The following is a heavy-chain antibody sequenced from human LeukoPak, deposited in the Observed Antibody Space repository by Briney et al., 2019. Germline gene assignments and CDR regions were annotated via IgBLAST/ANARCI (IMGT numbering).Heavy chain of an antibody. Sequence: ASVKVSCKASGYTFTGYYMHWVRQAPGQGLEWMGWINPNSGGTNYAQKFQGRVTMTRDTSISTAYMELSSLRSEDTAVYYCARGWVLLWFGESHDAFDIWGQGTMVTVSS. CDR1: GYTFTGYY. CDR2: INPNSGGT. D-gene: IGHD3-10*01. CDR3: ARGWVLLWFGESHDAFDI. J-gene: IGHJ3*02. V-gene: IGHV1-2*02.